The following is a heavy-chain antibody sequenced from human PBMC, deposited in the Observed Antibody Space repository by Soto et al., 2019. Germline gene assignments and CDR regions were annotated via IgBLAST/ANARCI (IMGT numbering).Heavy chain of an antibody. D-gene: IGHD2-21*02. CDR1: GFTFSSYG. Sequence: QVQLVESGGGVVQPGRSLRLSCAASGFTFSSYGMHWVRQAPGKGLEWVAVIWYDGSNKYYADSVKGRFTISRDNSKNPLYLQMNSLRAEDTAVYYCARSRGKVTRGIDYWGQGTLVTVSS. CDR2: IWYDGSNK. V-gene: IGHV3-33*01. J-gene: IGHJ4*02. CDR3: ARSRGKVTRGIDY.